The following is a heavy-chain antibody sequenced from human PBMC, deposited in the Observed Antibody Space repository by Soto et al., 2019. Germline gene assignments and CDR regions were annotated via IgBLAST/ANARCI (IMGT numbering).Heavy chain of an antibody. Sequence: QVQLEQSGAEVKEPGSSVKVSCKASGGTFSRSAISWVRQAPGQGLEWMGGIIPILDSATYAQKFQGRLTITADESTSTAYLELTSLKSDDTAVYYCARYMSFEYWGQGTLVTVSS. CDR3: ARYMSFEY. V-gene: IGHV1-69*01. D-gene: IGHD3-10*02. CDR2: IIPILDSA. CDR1: GGTFSRSA. J-gene: IGHJ4*02.